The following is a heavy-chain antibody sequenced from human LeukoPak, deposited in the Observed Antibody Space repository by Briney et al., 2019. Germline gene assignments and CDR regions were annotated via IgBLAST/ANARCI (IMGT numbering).Heavy chain of an antibody. D-gene: IGHD4-17*01. CDR2: KYYSGST. CDR1: GVSINTCCYY. V-gene: IGHV4-61*01. Sequence: PSETLSLTCDVSGVSINTCCYYWTWIRQPPGKGLEWIGYKYYSGSTRYNSSLRSRLTISLDTSKNQFSLRLTSVTAADTAVYYCARGLTTVTTFRSHPLLYWGQGTLVTVSS. CDR3: ARGLTTVTTFRSHPLLY. J-gene: IGHJ4*02.